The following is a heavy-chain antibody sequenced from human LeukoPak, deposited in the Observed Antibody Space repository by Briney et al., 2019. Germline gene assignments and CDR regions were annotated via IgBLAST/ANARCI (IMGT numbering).Heavy chain of an antibody. CDR3: VKDRPSWDGYNDYYLDY. V-gene: IGHV3-64D*06. CDR2: ISSNGGST. Sequence: GGSLRLSCSASGFTFSSYAMHWVRQAPGKGLEYVSAISSNGGSTYYADSVKGRFTISRDNSKNTLYLQMSSLRAEDTAVYYCVKDRPSWDGYNDYYLDYWGQGTLVTVSS. D-gene: IGHD5-24*01. CDR1: GFTFSSYA. J-gene: IGHJ4*02.